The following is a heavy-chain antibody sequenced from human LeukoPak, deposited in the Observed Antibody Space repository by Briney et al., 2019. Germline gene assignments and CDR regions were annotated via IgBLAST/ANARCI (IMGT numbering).Heavy chain of an antibody. V-gene: IGHV3-23*01. Sequence: GGSLRLSCAASGFTFSSYAMSWVRQAPGKGLEWVSAISGSGGSTYYADSVKGRFTISRDNANNSLYLQMNSLRAEDTAVYYCARDQVRYCSGGNCYHDAFDVWGQGTMVTVSS. D-gene: IGHD2-15*01. CDR1: GFTFSSYA. CDR2: ISGSGGST. CDR3: ARDQVRYCSGGNCYHDAFDV. J-gene: IGHJ3*01.